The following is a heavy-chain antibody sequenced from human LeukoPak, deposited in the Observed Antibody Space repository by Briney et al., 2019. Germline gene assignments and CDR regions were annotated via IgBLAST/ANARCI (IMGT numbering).Heavy chain of an antibody. CDR3: ARGLEGSGRPFDY. CDR2: INHSGST. D-gene: IGHD6-19*01. V-gene: IGHV4-34*01. Sequence: SETLSLTCAVYGGSFSGYYWSWIRQPPGKGLEWIGGINHSGSTNYNPSLKSRVIISVGTSKNQFSLKLSSVTAADTAVYYCARGLEGSGRPFDYWGQGTLVTVSS. CDR1: GGSFSGYY. J-gene: IGHJ4*02.